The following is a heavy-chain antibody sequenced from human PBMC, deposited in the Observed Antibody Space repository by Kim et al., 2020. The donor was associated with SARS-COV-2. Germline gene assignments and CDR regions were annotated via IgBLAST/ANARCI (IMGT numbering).Heavy chain of an antibody. Sequence: GSDKDYVDSVKGRFTISRDNAKKSVYLQMNSLRGEDTAVYYCARDLRSIDYWGQGTLVTVSS. CDR2: GSDK. CDR3: ARDLRSIDY. J-gene: IGHJ4*02. V-gene: IGHV3-7*01.